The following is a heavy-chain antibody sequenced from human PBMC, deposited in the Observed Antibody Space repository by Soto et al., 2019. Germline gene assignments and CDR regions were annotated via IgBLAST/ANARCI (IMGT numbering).Heavy chain of an antibody. CDR3: ARAGYYGSGILL. CDR1: GFTFNSYS. J-gene: IGHJ4*02. Sequence: EVQLVESGGGLVQPGGSLRLSCAASGFTFNSYSMNWVRQAPGKGLERVSYISSSSSTIYYADSVKGRFTVSRDNAKNSLYLQMNSLRDEDTAVYYCARAGYYGSGILLWGQGTLVTVSS. CDR2: ISSSSSTI. D-gene: IGHD3-10*01. V-gene: IGHV3-48*02.